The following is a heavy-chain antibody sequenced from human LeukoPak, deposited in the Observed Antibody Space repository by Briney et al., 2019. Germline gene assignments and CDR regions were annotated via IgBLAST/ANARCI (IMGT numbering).Heavy chain of an antibody. CDR3: ARDDSSGYYYSFDY. Sequence: GASVKVSCKASGYTFTGYYMHWVRQAPGQGLEWMAWINPNSGGTNYAQKFQGRVTMTRDTSISTAYMELSRLRSDDTAVYYCARDDSSGYYYSFDYWGQGTLVTVSS. CDR2: INPNSGGT. V-gene: IGHV1-2*02. J-gene: IGHJ4*02. CDR1: GYTFTGYY. D-gene: IGHD3-22*01.